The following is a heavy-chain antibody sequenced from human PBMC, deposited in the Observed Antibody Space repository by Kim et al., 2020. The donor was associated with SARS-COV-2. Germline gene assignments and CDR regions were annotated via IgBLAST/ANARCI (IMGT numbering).Heavy chain of an antibody. J-gene: IGHJ4*02. D-gene: IGHD4-17*01. V-gene: IGHV3-7*01. CDR3: ARVLRWSGH. CDR2: EREK. Sequence: EREKYYVDTLKGRFTITGDNAKPSIDLQMNSLRVEDTAVYYCARVLRWSGHWGQGTLVTVSS.